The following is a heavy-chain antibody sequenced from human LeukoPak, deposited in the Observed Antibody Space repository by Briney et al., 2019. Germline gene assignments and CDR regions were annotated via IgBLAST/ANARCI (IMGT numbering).Heavy chain of an antibody. Sequence: GGSLSLSCAASGFTFSNHAMNWVRQAPGKGLEWVSIISGSGTVTYYADSVKGRFTISRDNSRNTLYLQMNSVGAEDTALYYCAKTSVGEGRIIGSGYFDNWGQGTLVTVSS. CDR2: ISGSGTVT. D-gene: IGHD2-15*01. CDR3: AKTSVGEGRIIGSGYFDN. J-gene: IGHJ4*02. V-gene: IGHV3-23*01. CDR1: GFTFSNHA.